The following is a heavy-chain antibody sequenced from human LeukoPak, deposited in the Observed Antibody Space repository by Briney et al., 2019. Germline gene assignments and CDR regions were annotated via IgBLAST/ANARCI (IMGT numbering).Heavy chain of an antibody. J-gene: IGHJ4*02. CDR2: IIPIFGTA. D-gene: IGHD5-24*01. CDR1: GGTFSSYA. Sequence: SVKVSCKASGGTFSSYAISWVRQAPGQGLEWMGGIIPIFGTANYAQKFQGRVAITTDESTSTAYMELSSLRSEDTAVYYCARGKEMADYFDYWGQGTLVTVSS. CDR3: ARGKEMADYFDY. V-gene: IGHV1-69*05.